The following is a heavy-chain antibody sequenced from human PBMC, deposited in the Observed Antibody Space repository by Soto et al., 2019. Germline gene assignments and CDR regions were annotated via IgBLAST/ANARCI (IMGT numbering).Heavy chain of an antibody. J-gene: IGHJ4*02. CDR3: ARRYFDY. Sequence: EVQLVESGGGLVQPGGSLRLSCAASGFTFSDYWMSWVRQAPGKGLEWVANIKQDGSEKYYVDSVKGRFTISRDNAKNSLYLKMNSLRAEDTAVYYCARRYFDYWGQGTLVTVSS. V-gene: IGHV3-7*02. CDR1: GFTFSDYW. CDR2: IKQDGSEK.